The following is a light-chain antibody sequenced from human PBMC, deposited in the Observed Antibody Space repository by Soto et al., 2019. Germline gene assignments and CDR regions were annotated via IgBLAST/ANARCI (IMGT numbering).Light chain of an antibody. Sequence: EIGMTQSPATLSVSPGETATLSCRASQSVRDNLAWYQQRPGQAPRLLIYGASTRATGIPARFSGSGSGTEFNLTIRSLQSEDFVVYDCKHDDRWPRLFGPGTKVDIK. V-gene: IGKV3-15*01. J-gene: IGKJ3*01. CDR3: KHDDRWPRL. CDR2: GAS. CDR1: QSVRDN.